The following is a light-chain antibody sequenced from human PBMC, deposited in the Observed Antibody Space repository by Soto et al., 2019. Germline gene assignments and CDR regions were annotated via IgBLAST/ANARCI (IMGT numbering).Light chain of an antibody. V-gene: IGLV2-14*03. CDR1: SRDIGAYNF. CDR2: DVN. J-gene: IGLJ2*01. Sequence: QCALTQPASVSGSPGQSITISCTGSSRDIGAYNFVSWYQQHPGKAPKLMLYDVNIRPSGVSNRFSGSKSGNTASLTISGLQAEDEADYYCTSWTTSTTMIFGGGTKVTVL. CDR3: TSWTTSTTMI.